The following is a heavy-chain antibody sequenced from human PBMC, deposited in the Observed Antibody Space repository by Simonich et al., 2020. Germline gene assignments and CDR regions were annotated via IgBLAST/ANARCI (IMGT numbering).Heavy chain of an antibody. Sequence: EVQLVESGGGLVQPGGSLRLSCAASGFTFSRCEMNWVRQAPEKGKEWVSYISSSGSTIYYEDYLKGRVTISRDNDKNALYLQMNSLRAEDTAVYYWARDFRLQLVEIGTYYYYGMDVWGQGTTVTVSS. CDR3: ARDFRLQLVEIGTYYYYGMDV. J-gene: IGHJ6*02. CDR2: ISSSGSTI. CDR1: GFTFSRCE. D-gene: IGHD6-6*01. V-gene: IGHV3-48*03.